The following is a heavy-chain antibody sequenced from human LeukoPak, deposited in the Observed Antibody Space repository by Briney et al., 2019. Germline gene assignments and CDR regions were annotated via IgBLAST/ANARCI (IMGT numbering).Heavy chain of an antibody. CDR3: AKESYSTSWQLDS. CDR1: GFTFSSYG. Sequence: GGSLRLSCAASGFTFSSYGVHWVRQAPGKGLEWVAVISYDGSNKYYADSVKGRFTISRDNSKNTLYLQMNSLRAEDTAVYYCAKESYSTSWQLDSWGQGTLVTVSS. D-gene: IGHD6-13*01. CDR2: ISYDGSNK. J-gene: IGHJ4*02. V-gene: IGHV3-30*18.